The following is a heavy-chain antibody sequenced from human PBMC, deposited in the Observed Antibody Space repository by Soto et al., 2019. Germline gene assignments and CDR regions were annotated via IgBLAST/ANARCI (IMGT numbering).Heavy chain of an antibody. D-gene: IGHD2-8*01. V-gene: IGHV1-8*01. J-gene: IGHJ5*02. CDR2: MNPNSGNT. CDR1: GYTFTSYD. CDR3: ARGQDIVLMVYANWFDP. Sequence: ASVKVSCKASGYTFTSYDINWVRQATGQGLEWMGWMNPNSGNTGYAQKFQGRVTMTRNTSISTAYMELSSLRSEDTAVYYCARGQDIVLMVYANWFDPWGQGTLVTVSS.